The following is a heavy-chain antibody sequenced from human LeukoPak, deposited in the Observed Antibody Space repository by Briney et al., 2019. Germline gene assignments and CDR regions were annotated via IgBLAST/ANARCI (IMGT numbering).Heavy chain of an antibody. CDR1: GFTFSRYA. CDR3: ATEDSSDYYSFDY. Sequence: GGSLRLSCGVSGFTFSRYAMNWVSQAPGKGLEWVSVISDSGGSTYYADSVRGRFSISRDNSRNTLYLQMNSLRVEDTAVYYCATEDSSDYYSFDYWGQGTLVTVSS. CDR2: ISDSGGST. D-gene: IGHD3-22*01. J-gene: IGHJ4*02. V-gene: IGHV3-23*01.